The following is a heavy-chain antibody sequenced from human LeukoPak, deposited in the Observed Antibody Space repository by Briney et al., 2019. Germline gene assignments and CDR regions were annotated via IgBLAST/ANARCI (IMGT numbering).Heavy chain of an antibody. Sequence: SETLSLTCTVSGGSISSGGYYWSWIRQPPGKGLEWIGYIYHSGSTYYNPSLKSRVTISVDRSKNQFSLKLSSVTAADTAVYYCAREGADWFDPWGQGTLVTVSS. J-gene: IGHJ5*02. CDR3: AREGADWFDP. V-gene: IGHV4-30-2*01. CDR1: GGSISSGGYY. CDR2: IYHSGST.